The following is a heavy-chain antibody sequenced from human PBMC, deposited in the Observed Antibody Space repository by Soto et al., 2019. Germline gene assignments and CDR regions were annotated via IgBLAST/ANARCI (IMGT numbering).Heavy chain of an antibody. CDR1: GVTFGSYA. CDR2: ISGSGGST. Sequence: GGSLRLSCAASGVTFGSYAMSWVGQGPGKGLEWVSAISGSGGSTYYADSVKGRFTISRDNSKNTLYLQMNSLRAEDTAVYYCAKVAIVGAPTAHFDYRGQRTLVPVSS. D-gene: IGHD1-26*01. J-gene: IGHJ4*02. CDR3: AKVAIVGAPTAHFDY. V-gene: IGHV3-23*01.